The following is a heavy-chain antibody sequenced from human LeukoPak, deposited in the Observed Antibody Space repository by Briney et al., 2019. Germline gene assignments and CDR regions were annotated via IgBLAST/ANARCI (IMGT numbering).Heavy chain of an antibody. J-gene: IGHJ4*02. CDR2: ISSSGSTI. CDR3: ARPDSGSYFYLDY. D-gene: IGHD1-26*01. CDR1: GFTFSSYE. Sequence: GGSLRLSCAASGFTFSSYEMNWVRQAPGKGLEWVSYISSSGSTIYYADSVKGQFTISRDNAKNSLYLQMNSLRAEDTAVYYCARPDSGSYFYLDYWGQGTLVTVSS. V-gene: IGHV3-48*03.